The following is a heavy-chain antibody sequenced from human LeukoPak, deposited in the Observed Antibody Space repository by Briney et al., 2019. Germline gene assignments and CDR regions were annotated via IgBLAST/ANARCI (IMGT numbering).Heavy chain of an antibody. Sequence: GGSLRLSCTASGFAFSVYAMSWLRQPPGKGLEMVSTINANSGTTSYAASVRGRFTLSRDHSKNTLYLQPNTLRADATATYYCAKPISGGLAVTADWFHPWGQGTLVVVSS. CDR1: GFAFSVYA. D-gene: IGHD6-19*01. CDR3: AKPISGGLAVTADWFHP. CDR2: INANSGTT. V-gene: IGHV3-23*01. J-gene: IGHJ5*01.